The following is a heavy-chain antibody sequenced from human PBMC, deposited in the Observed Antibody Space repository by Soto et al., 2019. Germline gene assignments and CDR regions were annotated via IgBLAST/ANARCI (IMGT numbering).Heavy chain of an antibody. CDR3: ARPAISCVGDCYRWDGMDV. CDR2: IIPIFGTA. CDR1: GGTFSSYA. V-gene: IGHV1-69*01. J-gene: IGHJ6*02. D-gene: IGHD2-21*02. Sequence: QVQLVQSGAEVKKPGSSVKVSCKASGGTFSSYAISWVRQAPGQGLEWMGGIIPIFGTANYAQKFQGRVTITADESTSTAYMELSSLRSEDTAVYYCARPAISCVGDCYRWDGMDVWGQGTTVTVSS.